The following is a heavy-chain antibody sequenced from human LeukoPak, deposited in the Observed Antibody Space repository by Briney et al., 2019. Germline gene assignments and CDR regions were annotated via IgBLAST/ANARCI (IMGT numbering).Heavy chain of an antibody. V-gene: IGHV1-2*02. CDR1: GHTFTGYY. CDR2: INPNSGGT. Sequence: ASVKVSCKASGHTFTGYYMHWVRQAPAQGLEWMGWINPNSGGTNYAQKFQGRVTMTRDTSISTAYMELSRLKSDDTAVYYCARVRLRYNWFDPWGQGTLVTVSS. J-gene: IGHJ5*02. CDR3: ARVRLRYNWFDP. D-gene: IGHD5-12*01.